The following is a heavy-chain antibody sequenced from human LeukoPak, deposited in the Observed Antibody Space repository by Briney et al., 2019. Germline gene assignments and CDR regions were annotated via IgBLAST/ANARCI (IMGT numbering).Heavy chain of an antibody. D-gene: IGHD4-17*01. CDR2: ISYDGSNK. CDR1: GFTFSSYG. Sequence: GGSLRLSCAASGFTFSSYGMHWVRQAPGKGLEWVAVISYDGSNKYCADSVKGRFTISRDNSKNTLYVQMNSLRAEDTAVYYCAKSDGAYGMDVWGQGTTVTVSS. CDR3: AKSDGAYGMDV. J-gene: IGHJ6*02. V-gene: IGHV3-30*18.